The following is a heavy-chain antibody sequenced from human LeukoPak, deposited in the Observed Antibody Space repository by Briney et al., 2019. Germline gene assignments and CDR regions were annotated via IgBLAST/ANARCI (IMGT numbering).Heavy chain of an antibody. V-gene: IGHV4-30-4*08. CDR1: GFTFSSYS. Sequence: LRLSCAASGFTFSSYSMNWVRQAPGKGLEWIGNIYYSGSTYYNPSLKSRVTISADTSKNHFSLKLSSVTAADTAVYYCARAIGAVVNLPYFDSWGQGTLVTVSS. D-gene: IGHD3-22*01. CDR3: ARAIGAVVNLPYFDS. CDR2: IYYSGST. J-gene: IGHJ4*02.